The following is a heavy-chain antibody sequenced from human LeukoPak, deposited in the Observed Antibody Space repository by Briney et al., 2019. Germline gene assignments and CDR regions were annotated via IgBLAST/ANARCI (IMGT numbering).Heavy chain of an antibody. CDR1: GFTFSNFW. V-gene: IGHV3-7*03. CDR3: ATARVVVAAPARYNWFDP. J-gene: IGHJ5*02. Sequence: PGGSLRLSCTASGFTFSNFWMGWVRQAPGKGLEWVANIKQDETEKFYLGSVMGRFTISRDNAKNSLYLQMNSLRVEDTALYYCATARVVVAAPARYNWFDPWGQGTLVTVSS. D-gene: IGHD2-15*01. CDR2: IKQDETEK.